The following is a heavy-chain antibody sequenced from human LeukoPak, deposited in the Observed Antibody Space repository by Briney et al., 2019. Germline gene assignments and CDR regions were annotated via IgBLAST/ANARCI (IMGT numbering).Heavy chain of an antibody. CDR1: GGSISSYY. V-gene: IGHV4-59*12. Sequence: SETLSHTCTVSGGSISSYYWSWIRQPPGKGLEWIGYIYYSGSTNYNPSLKSRVTISVDTSKNQFSLKLSSVTAADTAVYYCARGSGVTTSDYFDYWGQGTLVTVSS. J-gene: IGHJ4*02. CDR3: ARGSGVTTSDYFDY. CDR2: IYYSGST. D-gene: IGHD4-17*01.